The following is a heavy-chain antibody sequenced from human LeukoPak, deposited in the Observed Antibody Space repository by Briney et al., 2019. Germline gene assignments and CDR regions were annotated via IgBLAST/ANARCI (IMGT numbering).Heavy chain of an antibody. J-gene: IGHJ4*02. CDR1: GFTFSSYA. CDR3: AKYRVPSNCRGGSCYSWNFDY. D-gene: IGHD2-15*01. V-gene: IGHV3-23*01. CDR2: ITGNGVTT. Sequence: QTGGSLRLSCAASGFTFSSYAMTWVRQAPGKGLEWVSTITGNGVTTYYTDSVKGQFTISRDNSKNTLYLQMNSLRAEDTAVYYCAKYRVPSNCRGGSCYSWNFDYWGQGTLVTVSS.